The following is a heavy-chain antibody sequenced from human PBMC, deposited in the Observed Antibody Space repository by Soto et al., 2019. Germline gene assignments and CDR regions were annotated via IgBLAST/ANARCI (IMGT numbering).Heavy chain of an antibody. CDR1: GFTFSSYW. Sequence: HPGGSLRLSCAASGFTFSSYWMHWVRQAPGKGLVWVSRINSDGSSTSYADSVKGRFTISRDNAKNTLYLQMNSLRAEDTAVYYCARDGDGSGSYFSFLYYGMDVWGQGTTVTVSS. CDR2: INSDGSST. V-gene: IGHV3-74*01. J-gene: IGHJ6*02. D-gene: IGHD3-10*01. CDR3: ARDGDGSGSYFSFLYYGMDV.